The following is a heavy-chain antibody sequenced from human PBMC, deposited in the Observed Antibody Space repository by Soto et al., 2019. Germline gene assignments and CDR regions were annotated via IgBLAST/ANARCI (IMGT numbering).Heavy chain of an antibody. CDR3: ARVKRGSCRSSGFGYGRDV. Sequence: PSETLSLTCSVYVGSFSGYYWSWIRQPPGKGLEWIGEINHSGSTNYNPSLKSRVTISVDTSKNQFSLKLSSVTAADTAVYYCARVKRGSCRSSGFGYGRDVWGQGNTGTVSS. CDR1: VGSFSGYY. J-gene: IGHJ6*02. CDR2: INHSGST. D-gene: IGHD6-6*01. V-gene: IGHV4-34*01.